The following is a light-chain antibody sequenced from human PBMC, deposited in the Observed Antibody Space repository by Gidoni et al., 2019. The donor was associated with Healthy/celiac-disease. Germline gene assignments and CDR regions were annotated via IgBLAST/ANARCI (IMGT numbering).Light chain of an antibody. CDR1: QSVSSY. V-gene: IGKV3-11*01. J-gene: IGKJ1*01. CDR3: QQRSNWPGT. Sequence: RATLSCRASQSVSSYLAWYQKKPGQAPRLLLYDASNRATGIPARFSGSGSGTDFTLTISSLEPEEFAVYYCQQRSNWPGTFGQGTKVEIK. CDR2: DAS.